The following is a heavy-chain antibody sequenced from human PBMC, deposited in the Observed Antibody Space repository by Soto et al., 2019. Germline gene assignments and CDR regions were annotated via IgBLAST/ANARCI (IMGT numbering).Heavy chain of an antibody. CDR2: IHYTGNT. CDR3: ARGSTTVTTVDY. D-gene: IGHD4-17*01. J-gene: IGHJ4*02. Sequence: SETLSLTCTVSSGSISSYYWSWIRQPPGKGLEWIGYIHYTGNTNSNPSLKGRVTLSIDPSWNQFSLKLSSVTAADTAVYYCARGSTTVTTVDYWGQGTLLTVS. CDR1: SGSISSYY. V-gene: IGHV4-59*12.